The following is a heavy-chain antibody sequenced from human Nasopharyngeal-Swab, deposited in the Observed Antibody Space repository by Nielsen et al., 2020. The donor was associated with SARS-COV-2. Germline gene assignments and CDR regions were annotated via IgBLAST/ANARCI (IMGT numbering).Heavy chain of an antibody. CDR1: GFTFSSYS. J-gene: IGHJ4*02. Sequence: GGSLRLSCAASGFTFSSYSMNWVRQAPGKGLEWVSYISSSSSTIYYADSVKGRFTISRDNAKNSLYLQMNSLRAEDTAVYYCARRPRIVVTATGYYFDYWGQGALVTVSS. V-gene: IGHV3-48*04. CDR2: ISSSSSTI. CDR3: ARRPRIVVTATGYYFDY. D-gene: IGHD6-19*01.